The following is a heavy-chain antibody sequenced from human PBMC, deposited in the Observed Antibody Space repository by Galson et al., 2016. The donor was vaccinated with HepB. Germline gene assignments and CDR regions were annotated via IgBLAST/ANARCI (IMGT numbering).Heavy chain of an antibody. J-gene: IGHJ6*02. D-gene: IGHD3-3*01. CDR2: ISGSASAI. Sequence: SLRLSCAASGFTFNSYNMNWVRQAPGKGLEWVSYISGSASAIYYADSVKGRFTVSRDNAKNSLYLQVNSLRAEDTAVYYCARDPSGHGMDVWGQGTTVTVSS. CDR3: ARDPSGHGMDV. V-gene: IGHV3-48*01. CDR1: GFTFNSYN.